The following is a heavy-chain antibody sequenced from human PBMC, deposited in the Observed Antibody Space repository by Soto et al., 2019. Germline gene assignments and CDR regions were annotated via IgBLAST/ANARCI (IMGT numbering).Heavy chain of an antibody. D-gene: IGHD1-1*01. CDR2: IYFSGVT. Sequence: QLHLQESGPGLVRPSETLSLTCTVSHGSINSGSSYYWAWIRQPPGKGLECIGRIYFSGVTYYNPSLHSRVTIAVDTSKNHFSLNLRSVTAADTAVYYCARVEMGTIIDYWGQGTLVIVSS. J-gene: IGHJ4*02. CDR1: HGSINSGSSYY. CDR3: ARVEMGTIIDY. V-gene: IGHV4-39*02.